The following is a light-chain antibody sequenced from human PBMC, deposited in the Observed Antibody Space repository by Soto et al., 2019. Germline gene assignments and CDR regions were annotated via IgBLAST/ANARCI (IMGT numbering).Light chain of an antibody. V-gene: IGKV3D-15*01. J-gene: IGKJ4*01. CDR3: QQYTNWPYT. CDR2: GAS. CDR1: EIITSD. Sequence: EIVLPQSPDTMSLSPGESATLSGRASEIITSDYLAWYQQTRGQAPRLLIYGASTRATGIPARFSGSGSGTEFTLTISSLQSEDFAIYDCQQYTNWPYTVGGGTKVDIK.